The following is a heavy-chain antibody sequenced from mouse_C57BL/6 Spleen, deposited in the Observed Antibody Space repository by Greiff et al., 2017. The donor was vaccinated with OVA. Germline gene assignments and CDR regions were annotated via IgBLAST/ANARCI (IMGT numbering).Heavy chain of an antibody. V-gene: IGHV1-50*01. Sequence: QVHVKQPGAELVKPGASVKLSCKASGYTFTSYWMQCVKQRPGQGLEWIGEIDPSDSYTNYNQKFKGKATLTVDTSSSTAYMQLSSLTSEDSAVYYCARWYDYENYAMDYWGQGTSVTVSS. J-gene: IGHJ4*01. D-gene: IGHD2-4*01. CDR3: ARWYDYENYAMDY. CDR1: GYTFTSYW. CDR2: IDPSDSYT.